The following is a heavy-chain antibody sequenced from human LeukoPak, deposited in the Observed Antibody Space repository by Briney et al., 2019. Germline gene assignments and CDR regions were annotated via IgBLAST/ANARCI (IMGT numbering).Heavy chain of an antibody. Sequence: GSSVKVSCKASGGTFSSYAISWVRQAPGQGLEWMGGIIPIFGTANYAQKFQGRVTITADESTSTAYMELSSLRSEDTAVYYCARVLSSSTSCYQDEFDYWGQGTLVTVSS. CDR2: IIPIFGTA. D-gene: IGHD2-2*01. J-gene: IGHJ4*02. CDR1: GGTFSSYA. CDR3: ARVLSSSTSCYQDEFDY. V-gene: IGHV1-69*01.